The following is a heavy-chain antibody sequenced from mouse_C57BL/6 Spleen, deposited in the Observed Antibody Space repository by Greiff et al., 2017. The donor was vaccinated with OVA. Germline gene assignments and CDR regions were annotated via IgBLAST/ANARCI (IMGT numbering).Heavy chain of an antibody. CDR2: ISDGGSYT. Sequence: EVMLVESGGGLVKPGGSLKLSCAASGFTFSSYAMSWVRQTPEKRLEWVATISDGGSYTYSPDNVNGRFTISRDNAKNTLYLQMSHLKSEDTAMYYCARVGTTVGDWYFDVWGTGTTVTVSS. CDR1: GFTFSSYA. CDR3: ARVGTTVGDWYFDV. V-gene: IGHV5-4*03. J-gene: IGHJ1*03. D-gene: IGHD1-1*01.